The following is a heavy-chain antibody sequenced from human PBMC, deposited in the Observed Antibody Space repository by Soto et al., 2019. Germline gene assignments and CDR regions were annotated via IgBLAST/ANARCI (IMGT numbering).Heavy chain of an antibody. CDR1: CGSISRGGYY. CDR2: IYYSVST. J-gene: IGHJ4*02. Sequence: TLSLTCTVSCGSISRGGYYLSWIRQHPGKGLEWMGDIYYSVSTYYNRSLKSRVTISVDTSKNQFSLKLSSVTAADTAFYYCARMQEGSLAYRGQTTLVTRSS. V-gene: IGHV4-31*03. CDR3: ARMQEGSLAY.